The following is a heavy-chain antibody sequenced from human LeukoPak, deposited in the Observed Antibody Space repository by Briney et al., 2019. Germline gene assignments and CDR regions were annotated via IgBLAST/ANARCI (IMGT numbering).Heavy chain of an antibody. CDR2: IYYSGST. D-gene: IGHD2-21*01. CDR3: ARESKCGGDCYSDAFDI. J-gene: IGHJ3*02. CDR1: GGSISSGDYY. V-gene: IGHV4-30-4*08. Sequence: SETLSVTCTVSGGSISSGDYYWSWIRHPPGKGLEWFGYIYYSGSTYYNPSLKSRVTMPVDTSKNQFSLKLSSVTAADTAVYYCARESKCGGDCYSDAFDIWGQGTMVTVSS.